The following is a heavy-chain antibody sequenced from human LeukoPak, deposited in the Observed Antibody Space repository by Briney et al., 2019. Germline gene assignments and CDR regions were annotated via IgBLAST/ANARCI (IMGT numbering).Heavy chain of an antibody. CDR3: ARDLEYQLLSY. CDR1: GGTFSSYA. D-gene: IGHD2-2*01. V-gene: IGHV1-18*01. J-gene: IGHJ4*02. Sequence: ASVKVSCTASGGTFSSYAISWVRQAPGQGLEWMGWISAYNGNTDYAQKLQGRVTMTTDTSTSTAYMELRSLRSDDTAVYYCARDLEYQLLSYWGQGTLVTVSS. CDR2: ISAYNGNT.